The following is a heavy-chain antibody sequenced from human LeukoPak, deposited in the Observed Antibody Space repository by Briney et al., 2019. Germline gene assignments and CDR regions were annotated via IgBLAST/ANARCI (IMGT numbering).Heavy chain of an antibody. Sequence: GRSLTLSCAASGFTFSSYAMHWVRRAPGKGLDWVAFISFDASSKYYADSVKGRFTFSRDNSKNTLYLQMNSLTAEDTAVYYCARGLSYFDYWGQGTLVTVSS. V-gene: IGHV3-30-3*01. CDR2: ISFDASSK. D-gene: IGHD3-10*01. CDR3: ARGLSYFDY. J-gene: IGHJ4*02. CDR1: GFTFSSYA.